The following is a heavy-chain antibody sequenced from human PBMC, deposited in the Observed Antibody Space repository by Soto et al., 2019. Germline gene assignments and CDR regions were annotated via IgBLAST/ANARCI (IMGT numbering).Heavy chain of an antibody. CDR1: GFTFSSYA. V-gene: IGHV3-30-3*01. D-gene: IGHD1-1*01. CDR3: ARAKNGRTRLNWFGR. CDR2: ISYDGSNK. Sequence: GRSLSLSCAASGFTFSSYARHCVRQAPGKGLEWVAVISYDGSNKYYADSVKGLFTISRDNSKNTLYLQMNSLRAEDTAVYYCARAKNGRTRLNWFGRWDPRT. J-gene: IGHJ5*02.